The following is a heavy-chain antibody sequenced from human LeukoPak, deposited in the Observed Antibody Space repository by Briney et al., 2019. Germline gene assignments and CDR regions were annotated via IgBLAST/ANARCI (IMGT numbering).Heavy chain of an antibody. CDR2: IYTSGST. D-gene: IGHD4-11*01. Sequence: SETLSLTCTVSGGSISSGGYCWSWIRQPAGKGLEWIGRIYTSGSTNYNPSLKSRVTMSVDTSKNQFSLKLSSVTAADTAVYYCARVGYSTSNWFDPWGQGTLVTVSS. V-gene: IGHV4-61*02. J-gene: IGHJ5*02. CDR3: ARVGYSTSNWFDP. CDR1: GGSISSGGYC.